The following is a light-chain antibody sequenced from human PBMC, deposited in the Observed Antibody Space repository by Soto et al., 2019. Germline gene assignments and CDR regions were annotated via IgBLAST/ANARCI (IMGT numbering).Light chain of an antibody. V-gene: IGLV2-11*01. Sequence: XSALTQPRSVSGSPVQTVTISCTGSSSDVGSSNYMSWYQQHPGEAPKLVIYDVAQRPSGVPDRLSGSRSGKTASLTISGLQPDDEADYYCCSYAGSDTLIFGSGTKVTVL. CDR2: DVA. J-gene: IGLJ1*01. CDR3: CSYAGSDTLI. CDR1: SSDVGSSNY.